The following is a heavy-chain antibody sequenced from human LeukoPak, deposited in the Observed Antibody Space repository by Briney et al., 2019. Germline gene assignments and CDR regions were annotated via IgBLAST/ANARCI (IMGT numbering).Heavy chain of an antibody. CDR1: GFPFAPFW. J-gene: IGHJ4*02. Sequence: PGGSLRLSCAASGFPFAPFWMTWVRQAPGKGPEFVATMNRDRSEVSYANSVRGRFTISRDNAKNSLYLQMYSLRAEDTAVYYCARGIDEWLYLNYWGQGALVTVSS. CDR2: MNRDRSEV. CDR3: ARGIDEWLYLNY. V-gene: IGHV3-7*04. D-gene: IGHD3-3*01.